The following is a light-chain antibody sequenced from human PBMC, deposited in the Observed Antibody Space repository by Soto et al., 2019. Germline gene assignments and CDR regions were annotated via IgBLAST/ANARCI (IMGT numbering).Light chain of an antibody. CDR1: SSDVGGYNY. J-gene: IGLJ2*01. V-gene: IGLV2-8*01. CDR2: EVS. CDR3: SSYAGSNNFVV. Sequence: QSVLTQPASASGSPGQSVTISCTGTSSDVGGYNYVSWYQQHPGKAPKLMIYEVSKRPSGVPDRFSGSKSGNTASLTVSGLQAEDEADYYCSSYAGSNNFVVFGGGTKVTVL.